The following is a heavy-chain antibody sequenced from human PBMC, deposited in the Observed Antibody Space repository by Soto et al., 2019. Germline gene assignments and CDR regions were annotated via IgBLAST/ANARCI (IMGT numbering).Heavy chain of an antibody. V-gene: IGHV4-59*01. CDR3: ARRWGPTFDF. Sequence: PSETVSLTCTVSGGSISSYYWSWIRQPPGKGLEWIGYIYYSGSTNYNPSLKSRVTISVDTSKNQFSLKLSSVTAADTAVYYCARRWGPTFDFWGQGTLVTVSS. J-gene: IGHJ4*02. CDR2: IYYSGST. D-gene: IGHD1-26*01. CDR1: GGSISSYY.